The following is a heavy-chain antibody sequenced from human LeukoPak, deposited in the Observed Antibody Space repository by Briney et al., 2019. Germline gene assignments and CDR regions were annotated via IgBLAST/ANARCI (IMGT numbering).Heavy chain of an antibody. Sequence: PSETLSLTCAVSGDFIRNGHWWTWVRQPPGKGLEWIGEIFHSESTNCNPSLKSRFTISVDKSKNQFSLKLASVTAADTAVYYCARNRDWGFDYWGQGTLVTVSS. J-gene: IGHJ4*02. CDR2: IFHSEST. CDR1: GDFIRNGHW. CDR3: ARNRDWGFDY. D-gene: IGHD7-27*01. V-gene: IGHV4-4*02.